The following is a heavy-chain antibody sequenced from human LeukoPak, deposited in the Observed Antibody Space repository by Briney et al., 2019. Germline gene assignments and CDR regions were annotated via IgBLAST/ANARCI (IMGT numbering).Heavy chain of an antibody. CDR2: IIPIFGTA. V-gene: IGHV1-69*05. CDR3: ARVYSSSSGLPNNWFDP. CDR1: GGTFSSYA. D-gene: IGHD6-6*01. Sequence: GAPVKVSCKASGGTFSSYAISWVRQAPGQGLEWMGGIIPIFGTANYAQKFQGRVTITTDESTSTAYMELSSLRSEDTAVYYCARVYSSSSGLPNNWFDPWGQGTLVTVSS. J-gene: IGHJ5*02.